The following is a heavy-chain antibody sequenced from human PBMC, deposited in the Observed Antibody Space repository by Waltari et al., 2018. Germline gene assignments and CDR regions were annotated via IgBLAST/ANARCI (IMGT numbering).Heavy chain of an antibody. J-gene: IGHJ2*01. CDR2: ISSIGTNI. CDR1: GFTFSDYY. Sequence: QVQLVESGGALVKPGGSLSLSCAASGFTFSDYYVSWIRQAPGKGPGWLSSISSIGTNIDYADSVKGRFTISRDNPKNSRYLQRNSLRAEDTAVYYCARDQTTFDLWGRGTLVTVSS. CDR3: ARDQTTFDL. V-gene: IGHV3-11*01. D-gene: IGHD1-1*01.